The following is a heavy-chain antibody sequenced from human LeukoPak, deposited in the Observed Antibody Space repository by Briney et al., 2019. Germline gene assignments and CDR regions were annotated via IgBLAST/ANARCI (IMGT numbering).Heavy chain of an antibody. D-gene: IGHD3-22*01. Sequence: GGSLRLSCAASGFTVSSNYMSWVRQAPGRGLEWVSVIYTVGNTYYAESVKGRFTISRDNAKNSLYLQMNSLRAEDTALYYCARDLPRYYDSSGYTPYYFDYWGQGTLVTVSS. J-gene: IGHJ4*02. CDR2: IYTVGNT. CDR3: ARDLPRYYDSSGYTPYYFDY. CDR1: GFTVSSNY. V-gene: IGHV3-53*01.